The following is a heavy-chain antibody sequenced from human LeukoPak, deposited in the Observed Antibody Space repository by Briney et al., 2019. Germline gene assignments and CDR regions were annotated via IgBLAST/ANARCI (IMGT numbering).Heavy chain of an antibody. V-gene: IGHV3-7*04. Sequence: GGSLRLSCAASGFTFSTSWMRWVRRAPGKGLEWVATIKEDGSEKNYLDSVKGRFAISRDNAKNSLYLQINSLRVEDTAVYYCARSDPRPCDIWGQGTMVTVSS. CDR3: ARSDPRPCDI. J-gene: IGHJ3*02. CDR2: IKEDGSEK. CDR1: GFTFSTSW.